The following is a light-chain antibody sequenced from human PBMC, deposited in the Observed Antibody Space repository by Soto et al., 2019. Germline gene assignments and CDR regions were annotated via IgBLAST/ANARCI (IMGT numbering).Light chain of an antibody. V-gene: IGKV1-39*01. J-gene: IGKJ4*01. CDR3: QQTYRFPLT. CDR2: VAS. Sequence: DIEMTQSPASLSTSVGDRVNITCRAGQTVISYLHWYQQKPGQAPNLLIYVASYLHSGVPPRFSGSGSGTDFTLTITNVQPEDSATYFCQQTYRFPLTFGGGTKVEI. CDR1: QTVISY.